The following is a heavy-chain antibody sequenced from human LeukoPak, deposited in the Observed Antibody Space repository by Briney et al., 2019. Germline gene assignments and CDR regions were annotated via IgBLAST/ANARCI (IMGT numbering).Heavy chain of an antibody. J-gene: IGHJ4*02. V-gene: IGHV3-30*04. CDR2: ISYGGSNK. CDR1: GFTFSSYA. Sequence: GGSLRLSCAASGFTFSSYAMHWVRQAPGKGLEWVAVISYGGSNKYYADSVKGRFTISRDNSKNTLYLQMNSLRAEDTAVYYCARDGHYDILTGYFDYWGQGTLVTVSS. D-gene: IGHD3-9*01. CDR3: ARDGHYDILTGYFDY.